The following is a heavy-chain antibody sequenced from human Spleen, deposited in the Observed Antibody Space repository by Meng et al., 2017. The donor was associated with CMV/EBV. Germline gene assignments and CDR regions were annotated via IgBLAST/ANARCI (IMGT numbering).Heavy chain of an antibody. CDR3: ARDLGVGGPEDY. J-gene: IGHJ4*02. Sequence: GGSLRLSCAASGFTFSSYEMNWVRQAPGKGLEWVSYISSSGSTIYYADSVKGRFTISRDNAKNSLYLQMNSLRAEDTAVYYCARDLGVGGPEDYWGQGTLVTVSS. CDR1: GFTFSSYE. CDR2: ISSSGSTI. D-gene: IGHD1-26*01. V-gene: IGHV3-48*03.